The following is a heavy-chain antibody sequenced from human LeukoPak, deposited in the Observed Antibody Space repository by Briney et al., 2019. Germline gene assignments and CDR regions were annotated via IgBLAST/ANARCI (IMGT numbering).Heavy chain of an antibody. D-gene: IGHD1-1*01. CDR1: GFTFSNAW. CDR2: IKSKTDGGTT. CDR3: ATGRSRYVY. V-gene: IGHV3-15*01. Sequence: GGSLRLSCAASGFTFSNAWMSWVRQAPGKGPECVGRIKSKTDGGTTDYAAPVKGRFTISRDDSKNTLYLQMNSLKTEDTAMYYCATGRSRYVYWGQGTLVTVSS. J-gene: IGHJ4*02.